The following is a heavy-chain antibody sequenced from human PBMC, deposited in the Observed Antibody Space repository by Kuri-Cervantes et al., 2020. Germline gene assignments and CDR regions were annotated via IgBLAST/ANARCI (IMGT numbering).Heavy chain of an antibody. CDR1: GFTFDDYA. Sequence: GGSLRLSCAASGFTFDDYAMHWVRQAPGKGLEWVSGISWNSGSIGYADSVKGRFTISRDNAKNSLYLQMNSLRAEDTALYYCVKDQNHKYSSGRNDAFDIWGQGTMVTVSS. CDR3: VKDQNHKYSSGRNDAFDI. D-gene: IGHD6-19*01. CDR2: ISWNSGSI. J-gene: IGHJ3*02. V-gene: IGHV3-9*01.